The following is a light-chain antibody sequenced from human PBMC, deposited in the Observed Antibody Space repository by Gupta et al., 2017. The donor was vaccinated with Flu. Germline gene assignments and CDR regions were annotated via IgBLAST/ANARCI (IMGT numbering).Light chain of an antibody. CDR3: QQYVGSPPWT. CDR2: GAS. V-gene: IGKV3-20*01. CDR1: QSDSNNY. Sequence: TLSLSPGERATLSCRASQSDSNNYLAWYQQRPGQVPSLLIYGASNRATAIPDRFSGSGSGTDVTLTIDRLEPEDFAVYYCQQYVGSPPWTFGQGTKVEIK. J-gene: IGKJ1*01.